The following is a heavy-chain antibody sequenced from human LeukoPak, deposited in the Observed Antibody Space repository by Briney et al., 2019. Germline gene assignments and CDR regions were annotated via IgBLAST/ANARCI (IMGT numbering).Heavy chain of an antibody. J-gene: IGHJ4*02. CDR1: GCTFSNYA. CDR3: ARDPLRYLRVGHYDY. CDR2: IDYDSSHI. V-gene: IGHV3-21*01. D-gene: IGHD3-9*01. Sequence: GGSLSLSCAASGCTFSNYAMNWVRQVPGKGLEWVSSIDYDSSHIYYASSVRGRFTISRDNARNSVYLQMNSLRVEDTAVYYCARDPLRYLRVGHYDYWVQGTLVAVSS.